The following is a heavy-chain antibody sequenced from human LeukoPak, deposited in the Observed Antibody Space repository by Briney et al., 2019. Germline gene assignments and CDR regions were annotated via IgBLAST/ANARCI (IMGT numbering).Heavy chain of an antibody. J-gene: IGHJ4*02. V-gene: IGHV1-18*01. CDR3: AREAPDFDY. CDR1: GYTFTSYG. Sequence: ASVKVSCKASGYTFTSYGISWVRQAPGQGLEWMGWISAYNGNTNYAQKLQGRVTITADESTSTAYMELSSLRSEDTAVYYCAREAPDFDYWGQGTLVTVSS. CDR2: ISAYNGNT.